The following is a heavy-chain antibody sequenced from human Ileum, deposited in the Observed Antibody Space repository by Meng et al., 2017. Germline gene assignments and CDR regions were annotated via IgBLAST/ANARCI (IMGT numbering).Heavy chain of an antibody. J-gene: IGHJ5*02. CDR2: IFDTGPP. CDR1: GGSISSGDYY. D-gene: IGHD1-26*01. Sequence: QVQLQESGPGLVKSSQTLSLNCTVSGGSISSGDYYWRWIRQPPGKGLEWVGYIFDTGPPSYSPPLRRRLSISMETSKNQFSLRLTSVSAEDAAEYYCAESLDGNRFDPWGQGTLVTVSS. V-gene: IGHV4-30-4*01. CDR3: AESLDGNRFDP.